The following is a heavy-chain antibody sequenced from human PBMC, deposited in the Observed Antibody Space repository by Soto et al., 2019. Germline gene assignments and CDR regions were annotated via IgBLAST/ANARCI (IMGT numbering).Heavy chain of an antibody. V-gene: IGHV3-53*02. CDR2: FYAGGTT. CDR1: GFTVSSNY. Sequence: EVQLVETGGGLIQPGGSLRLSCAASGFTVSSNYMSWVRQAPGKGLEWVSVFYAGGTTYYADSVKGRFIISRDNSKNTRYLQMNSLRAEDTAVYYCAREGPGVVIKNSYYYYNAMDVWGPGTTVTVSS. CDR3: AREGPGVVIKNSYYYYNAMDV. D-gene: IGHD2-21*01. J-gene: IGHJ6*02.